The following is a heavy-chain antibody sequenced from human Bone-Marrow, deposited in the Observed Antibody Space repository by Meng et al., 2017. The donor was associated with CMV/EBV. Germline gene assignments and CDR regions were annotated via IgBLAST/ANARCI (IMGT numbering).Heavy chain of an antibody. CDR2: IYTSGST. CDR1: GGSISSGSYY. Sequence: QVQLQESGPGLVKPSQTLSLTCTVSGGSISSGSYYWSWIRQPAGKGLEWIGRIYTSGSTNYNPSLKSRVTMSVDTSKNQFSLKLSSVTAADTAVYYCARAMVRGVQRYFDYWGQGTLVTVSS. V-gene: IGHV4-61*02. J-gene: IGHJ4*02. CDR3: ARAMVRGVQRYFDY. D-gene: IGHD3-10*01.